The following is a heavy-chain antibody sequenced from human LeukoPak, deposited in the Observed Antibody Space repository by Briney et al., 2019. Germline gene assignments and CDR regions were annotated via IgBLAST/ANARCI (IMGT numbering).Heavy chain of an antibody. CDR2: FYPGDSDT. D-gene: IGHD3-10*01. Sequence: GESLKISCKGSGYSFTSYWIGWVRQMPGKGLEWMGIFYPGDSDTRYSPSFQGQVTISADKSISTAYLQWSSLKASDTAMYYCARQITMVRGVIVYFDYWGQGTLVTVSS. CDR1: GYSFTSYW. CDR3: ARQITMVRGVIVYFDY. V-gene: IGHV5-51*01. J-gene: IGHJ4*02.